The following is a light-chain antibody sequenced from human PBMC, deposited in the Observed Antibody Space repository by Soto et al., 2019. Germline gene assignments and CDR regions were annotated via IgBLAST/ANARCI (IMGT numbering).Light chain of an antibody. CDR1: LSIHSW. V-gene: IGKV1-5*03. J-gene: IGKJ2*01. Sequence: DFQMTQSPSTLSASVGDRVTITCRATLSIHSWLALYQQKPGTTPKLHIYRASTLQSGVPSRFAGSGSGTEFPLTINNLQPDDYASYFCQQYNAHPYTFGQGTKLEIK. CDR3: QQYNAHPYT. CDR2: RAS.